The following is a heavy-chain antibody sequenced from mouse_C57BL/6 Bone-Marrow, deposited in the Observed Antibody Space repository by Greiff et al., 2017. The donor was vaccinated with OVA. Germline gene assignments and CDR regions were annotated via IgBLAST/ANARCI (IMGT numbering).Heavy chain of an antibody. CDR1: GYTFTDYY. J-gene: IGHJ2*01. V-gene: IGHV1-76*01. D-gene: IGHD1-1*01. CDR2: IYPGSGNT. CDR3: ARKGYYYGSSPFFDY. Sequence: QVQLKQSGAELVRPGASVKLSCKASGYTFTDYYINWVKQRPGQGLEWIARIYPGSGNTYYNEKFKGKATLTAEKSSSTAYMQLSSLTSEDSAVYFCARKGYYYGSSPFFDYWGQGTTLTVSS.